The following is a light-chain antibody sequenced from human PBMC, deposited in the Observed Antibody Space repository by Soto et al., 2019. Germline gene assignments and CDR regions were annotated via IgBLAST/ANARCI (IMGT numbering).Light chain of an antibody. J-gene: IGKJ5*01. CDR1: QSVRSN. V-gene: IGKV3-11*01. CDR3: QQRSNWLSIT. Sequence: EIVMTQSPATLSVSPGERATLSCRASQSVRSNLAWYQQKPGQAPRLLIYDASTRATGIPARFSGSGSGTDFTLTISSLEPEDFAVYYCQQRSNWLSITFGQGTRLEIK. CDR2: DAS.